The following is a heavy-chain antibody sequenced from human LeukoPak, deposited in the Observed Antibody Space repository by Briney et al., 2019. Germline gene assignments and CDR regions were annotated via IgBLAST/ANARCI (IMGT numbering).Heavy chain of an antibody. J-gene: IGHJ4*02. CDR3: ARVKRKYQLLKPLHETPSHYFDY. CDR2: IYYSGST. D-gene: IGHD2-2*01. Sequence: PSETLSLTRTVSGGSISSSSYYWGWIRQPPGKGLEWIGSIYYSGSTYYNPSLKSRVTISVDTSKNQFSLKLSSVTAADTAVYYCARVKRKYQLLKPLHETPSHYFDYWGQGTLVTVSS. V-gene: IGHV4-39*07. CDR1: GGSISSSSYY.